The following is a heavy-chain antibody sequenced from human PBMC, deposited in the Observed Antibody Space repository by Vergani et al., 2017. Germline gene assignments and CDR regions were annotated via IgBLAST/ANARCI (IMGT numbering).Heavy chain of an antibody. J-gene: IGHJ6*03. CDR1: GFTFSSYS. CDR3: ARNPYSGYDPVVAVAATFYYYYMDV. D-gene: IGHD2-15*01. Sequence: EVQLVESGGGLVKPGGSLRLSCAASGFTFSSYSMNWVRQAPGKGLEWVSSISSSSSYIYYADSVKGRFTISRDNAKNSLYLQMNSLRAEDTAVYYCARNPYSGYDPVVAVAATFYYYYMDVWGKGTTVTVSS. V-gene: IGHV3-21*01. CDR2: ISSSSSYI.